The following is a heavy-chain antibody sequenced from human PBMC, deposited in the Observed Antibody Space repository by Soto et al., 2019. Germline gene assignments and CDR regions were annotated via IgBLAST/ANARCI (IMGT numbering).Heavy chain of an antibody. CDR1: GFTFSSYS. V-gene: IGHV3-21*01. D-gene: IGHD3-9*01. Sequence: EVQLVESGGGLVKPGGSLRLSCAASGFTFSSYSMNWVRQAPGKGLEWVSSISSSSSYIYYADSVKSRFTISRDNAKNSLYLQRNSLRAEDTAVYYCARDSYYDILTGYYPLGYWGQGTLVTVSS. J-gene: IGHJ4*02. CDR2: ISSSSSYI. CDR3: ARDSYYDILTGYYPLGY.